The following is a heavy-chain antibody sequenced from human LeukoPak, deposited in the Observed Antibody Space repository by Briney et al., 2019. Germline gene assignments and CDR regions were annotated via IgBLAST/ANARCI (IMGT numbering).Heavy chain of an antibody. J-gene: IGHJ4*02. V-gene: IGHV3-7*01. CDR3: MSDSFDN. CDR2: INPDGRQK. CDR1: GFTFSTSW. Sequence: AGGSLRLSCAVSGFTFSTSWMHWVRQAPGTGLEWVANINPDGRQKHYVDSLKGRFSISRDNGRNSLYLQMDNLRVEDTAVYYCMSDSFDNWGQGTLVTVSS.